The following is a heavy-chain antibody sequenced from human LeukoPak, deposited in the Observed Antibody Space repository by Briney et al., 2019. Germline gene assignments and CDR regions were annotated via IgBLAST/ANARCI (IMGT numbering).Heavy chain of an antibody. D-gene: IGHD6-13*01. V-gene: IGHV3-30*01. CDR3: ARGPPLRGYSSSWYGEDYMDV. CDR1: GFTFSSYA. Sequence: PGRSLRLSCAASGFTFSSYAMHWVRQAPGKGLEWVAVISYDGSNKYYADSVKGRFTISRDNSKNTLYLQMNSLRAEDTAVYYCARGPPLRGYSSSWYGEDYMDVWGKGTTVTVSS. J-gene: IGHJ6*03. CDR2: ISYDGSNK.